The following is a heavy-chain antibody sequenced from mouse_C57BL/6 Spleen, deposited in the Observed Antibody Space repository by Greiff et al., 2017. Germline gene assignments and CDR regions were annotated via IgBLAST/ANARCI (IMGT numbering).Heavy chain of an antibody. CDR1: GYTFTEYT. CDR2: FYPGSGSI. V-gene: IGHV1-62-2*01. Sequence: VKLMESGAELVKPGASVTLSCKASGYTFTEYTIHWVKQRSGQGLEWIGWFYPGSGSIKYNEKFKDKATLTADKSSSTVYMELSRLTSEDSAVYFCARHEGFITTVVAPFDCWGQGTTLTVSS. J-gene: IGHJ2*01. CDR3: ARHEGFITTVVAPFDC. D-gene: IGHD1-1*01.